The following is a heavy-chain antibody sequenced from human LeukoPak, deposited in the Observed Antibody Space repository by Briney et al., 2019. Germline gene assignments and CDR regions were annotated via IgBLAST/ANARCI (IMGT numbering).Heavy chain of an antibody. CDR3: ARQGDYYDSSGYYSYFDY. D-gene: IGHD3-22*01. V-gene: IGHV4-39*01. J-gene: IGHJ4*02. CDR2: IYYSGST. CDR1: GGSISSSSYY. Sequence: SETLSLTCTVSGGSISSSSYYWGWIRQPPGKGLEWIGSIYYSGSTYYNPSLKSRVTISVDTSKNQFSLKLSSVTAADTAVYYCARQGDYYDSSGYYSYFDYWGQGTLVTVSS.